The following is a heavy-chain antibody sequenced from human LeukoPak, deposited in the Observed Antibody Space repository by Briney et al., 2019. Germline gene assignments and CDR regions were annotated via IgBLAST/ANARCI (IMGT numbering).Heavy chain of an antibody. J-gene: IGHJ5*02. CDR2: ISAYNGNT. V-gene: IGHV1-18*04. D-gene: IGHD3-9*01. CDR3: ARGYYDILTGYPPRYNWFDP. CDR1: GYTLTDYY. Sequence: ASVKVSCKASGYTLTDYYLHWVRQAPGQGLEWMGWISAYNGNTNYAQKLQGRVTMTTDTSTSTAYMELRSLRSDDTAVYYCARGYYDILTGYPPRYNWFDPWGQGTLVTVSS.